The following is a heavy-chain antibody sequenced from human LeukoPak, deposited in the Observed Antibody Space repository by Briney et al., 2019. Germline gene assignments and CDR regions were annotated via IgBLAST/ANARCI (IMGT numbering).Heavy chain of an antibody. CDR1: GFTFSSYS. J-gene: IGHJ4*02. CDR3: ARALAYSYGSMDY. CDR2: ISSGSKYI. D-gene: IGHD5-18*01. Sequence: GGSLRPSCAASGFTFSSYSMNWVRQAPGKGLEWVSSISSGSKYIYNADSVKGRFTISRDNAKNSLYLQMNSLRAEDTAVYYCARALAYSYGSMDYWGQGTLVTVSS. V-gene: IGHV3-21*01.